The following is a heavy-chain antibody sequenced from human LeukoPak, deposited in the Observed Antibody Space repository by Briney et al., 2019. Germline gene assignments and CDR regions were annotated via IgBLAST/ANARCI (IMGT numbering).Heavy chain of an antibody. CDR2: FDPEDGET. CDR1: GYTLTELS. J-gene: IGHJ4*02. D-gene: IGHD3-22*01. V-gene: IGHV1-24*01. CDR3: ATDKRVDYYDSSGYSFDY. Sequence: ASVKVSCKVSGYTLTELSMHWVRQAPGKGLEWMGGFDPEDGETIYAQKFQGRVTMTEDTSTDTAYMELSSLRSEDTAVYYCATDKRVDYYDSSGYSFDYWGQGTLVTVSP.